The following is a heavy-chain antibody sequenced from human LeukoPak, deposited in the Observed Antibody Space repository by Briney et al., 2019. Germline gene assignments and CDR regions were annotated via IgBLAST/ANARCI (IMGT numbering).Heavy chain of an antibody. Sequence: PGGSLRLSCAASGFTFSNYAMNRVRQAPGKGLEWLSYISGNSGDTNYADSVKGRFTISRDNAENSLYLQMNSLRVEDTAVYYCARDPRTVRIWGQGTLVTVSS. J-gene: IGHJ4*02. CDR1: GFTFSNYA. V-gene: IGHV3-21*05. CDR3: ARDPRTVRI. CDR2: ISGNSGDT. D-gene: IGHD1-1*01.